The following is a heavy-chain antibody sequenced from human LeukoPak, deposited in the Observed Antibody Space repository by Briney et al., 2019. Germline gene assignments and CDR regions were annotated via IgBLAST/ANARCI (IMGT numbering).Heavy chain of an antibody. Sequence: SETLSLTCTVSGDSISSYYWTWIRQPPGKGLECIGYIYYTGTTNYSPSLKSRVTISIDTPKKQFSLKLSSVTAADTAVYYCAGIVWFGDRDYHYGMDVWGQGTTVTVSS. J-gene: IGHJ6*02. D-gene: IGHD3-10*01. CDR1: GDSISSYY. CDR3: AGIVWFGDRDYHYGMDV. V-gene: IGHV4-59*01. CDR2: IYYTGTT.